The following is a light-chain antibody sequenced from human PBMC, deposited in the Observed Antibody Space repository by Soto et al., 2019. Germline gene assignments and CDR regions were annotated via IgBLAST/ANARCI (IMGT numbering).Light chain of an antibody. CDR3: SSHSTSTTHVL. V-gene: IGLV2-14*03. CDR1: NNDIDYNS. Sequence: QSALTQPASVSGSPGQTIIISCTGTNNDIDYNSVSWYQQHPGKAPKLILFDVTTRPSKIPGRFSGSKSDKTASLTISGLQAEDEADYYCSSHSTSTTHVLFGGGTKLTVL. J-gene: IGLJ2*01. CDR2: DVT.